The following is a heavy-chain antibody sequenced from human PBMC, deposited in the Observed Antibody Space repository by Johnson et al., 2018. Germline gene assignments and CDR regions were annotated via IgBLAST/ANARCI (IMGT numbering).Heavy chain of an antibody. CDR2: IRSKANNYAT. D-gene: IGHD1-14*01. J-gene: IGHJ6*01. V-gene: IGHV3-73*02. Sequence: EVQLVESGGGLVQPGGSLKLSCAASGFTFSGSTIHWVRQASGIGLEWVGRIRSKANNYATAFAASLKGRVSMSRSDSKKTAYLQRNSLKTEDTAVYYCARGSNPGYYFGVDVWGQGTTVTVSS. CDR1: GFTFSGST. CDR3: ARGSNPGYYFGVDV.